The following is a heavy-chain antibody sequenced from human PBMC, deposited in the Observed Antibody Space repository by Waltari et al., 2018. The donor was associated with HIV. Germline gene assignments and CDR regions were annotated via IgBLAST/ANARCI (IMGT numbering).Heavy chain of an antibody. CDR2: INSDGSST. CDR3: AREGRFLEWLLLHGMDV. CDR1: GFTFSSYW. J-gene: IGHJ6*02. D-gene: IGHD3-3*01. V-gene: IGHV3-74*01. Sequence: EVQLVESGGGLVQPGGSLRLSCAASGFTFSSYWMHWVRQAPGKGLVWVSRINSDGSSTSYADSVKGRFTISRDNAKNTLYLQMNSLRAEDTAVYYCAREGRFLEWLLLHGMDVWGQGTTVTVSS.